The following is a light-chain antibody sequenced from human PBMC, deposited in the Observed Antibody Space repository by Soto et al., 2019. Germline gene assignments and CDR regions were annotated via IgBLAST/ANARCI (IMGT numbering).Light chain of an antibody. CDR3: QPYYTTPRT. V-gene: IGKV4-1*01. CDR2: WAS. CDR1: QSILHSSNNENY. Sequence: DIVMTQSPDSLAVSLDERATINCKSSQSILHSSNNENYLAWYQQKPGQPPKLLIYWASTRESGVPDRFSGSGSGTDFTLTISRLQAEDVAVYYCQPYYTTPRTFGQGTKVEIK. J-gene: IGKJ1*01.